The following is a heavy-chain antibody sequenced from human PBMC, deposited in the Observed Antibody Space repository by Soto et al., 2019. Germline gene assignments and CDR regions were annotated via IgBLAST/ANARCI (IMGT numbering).Heavy chain of an antibody. CDR2: IYATGTT. D-gene: IGHD1-1*01. J-gene: IGHJ5*02. CDR3: VRDGTKTLRDWFDP. Sequence: SETLSLTCDVYGGSFSGHFWGWIRKSAGKGLEWIGRIYATGTTDYNPSLKSRVMMSVDTSKKQFSLKLRSVTAADTAVYYCVRDGTKTLRDWFDPWGQGISVTVSS. CDR1: GGSFSGHF. V-gene: IGHV4-59*10.